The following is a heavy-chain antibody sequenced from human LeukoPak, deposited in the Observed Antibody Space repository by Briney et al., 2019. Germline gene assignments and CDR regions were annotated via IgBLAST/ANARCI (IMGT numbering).Heavy chain of an antibody. D-gene: IGHD2-2*01. CDR1: GFTFSSYS. CDR2: ISSSSSYI. V-gene: IGHV3-21*01. Sequence: GGSLRLSCAASGFTFSSYSMNWVRQAPGKGLEWVSSISSSSSYIYYADSVKGRFTISRDNAKNSLYLQMNSLRAEDTAVYYCARDRDCSSTSCYAGDDAFDIWGQGTMVTVSS. J-gene: IGHJ3*02. CDR3: ARDRDCSSTSCYAGDDAFDI.